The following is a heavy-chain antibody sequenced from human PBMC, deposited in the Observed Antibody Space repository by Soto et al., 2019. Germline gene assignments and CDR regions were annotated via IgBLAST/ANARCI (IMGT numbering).Heavy chain of an antibody. CDR1: GHTFTNYY. V-gene: IGHV1-46*01. Sequence: QVQLVQSGAEGKKPGASVKVSCKASGHTFTNYYMHWVRQAPGQGLEWMGLINPRDDSISYAQKFQGRVTVTRDTSTSTVYMELSSLRSDDTAVYYCAREGDGYKYFDQWGQGTLVTVSS. CDR3: AREGDGYKYFDQ. J-gene: IGHJ4*02. CDR2: INPRDDSI. D-gene: IGHD5-12*01.